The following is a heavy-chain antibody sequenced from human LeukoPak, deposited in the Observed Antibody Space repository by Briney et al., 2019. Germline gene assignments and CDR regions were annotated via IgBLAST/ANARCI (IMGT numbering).Heavy chain of an antibody. CDR3: ARDKSGNSGWYSYFDY. V-gene: IGHV1-2*02. CDR2: INPSSGGT. J-gene: IGHJ4*02. Sequence: ASVKVSCKASGYTFTDYYMHWVRQAPGQGLEWMGWINPSSGGTNYAQKFQGRVTVTRDTSISTAYMDLSRLRSDDTAVYYCARDKSGNSGWYSYFDYWGQGTLVTVSS. D-gene: IGHD6-19*01. CDR1: GYTFTDYY.